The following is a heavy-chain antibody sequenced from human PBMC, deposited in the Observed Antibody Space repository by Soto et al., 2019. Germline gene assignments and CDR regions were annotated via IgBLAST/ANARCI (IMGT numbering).Heavy chain of an antibody. Sequence: PGGSLRLSCAASGFTFSTYAMSWVRQAPGKGLEWVSIISSSGGTTYFADSVKGRFSISRDNSKNTLYLQMNSLRVEDTAIYYCAKDIQGRGATTGDDAFDIWGQGTMVTVSS. V-gene: IGHV3-23*01. D-gene: IGHD1-1*01. J-gene: IGHJ3*02. CDR1: GFTFSTYA. CDR3: AKDIQGRGATTGDDAFDI. CDR2: ISSSGGTT.